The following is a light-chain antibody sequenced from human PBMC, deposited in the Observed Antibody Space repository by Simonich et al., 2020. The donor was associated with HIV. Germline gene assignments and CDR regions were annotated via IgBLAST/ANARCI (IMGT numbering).Light chain of an antibody. CDR1: SGSIASSF. CDR3: QSYDSSNLV. V-gene: IGLV6-57*01. Sequence: NFMLTQPHSVSESPGKTVTISCTRSSGSIASSFVQWYQQRPGSSPTTVIYEDYQRPSGVPDRFSGSIDSSSNSASLTISGLQTEDEADYYCQSYDSSNLVFGGGTKLTVL. J-gene: IGLJ2*01. CDR2: EDY.